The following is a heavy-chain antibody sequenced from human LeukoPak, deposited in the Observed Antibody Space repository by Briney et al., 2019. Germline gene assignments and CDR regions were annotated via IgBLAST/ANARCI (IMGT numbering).Heavy chain of an antibody. CDR3: ASNRPFSDAFDI. J-gene: IGHJ3*02. CDR2: FDPEDGET. CDR1: GFTLAELS. D-gene: IGHD2/OR15-2a*01. V-gene: IGHV1-24*01. Sequence: GASVKVSCKVSGFTLAELSMHWVRQAPGKGLEWMGGFDPEDGETIYAQKFQGTVTMTENTSTDTVYMELSSLRSEDTAVYYCASNRPFSDAFDIWGQGTMVTVSS.